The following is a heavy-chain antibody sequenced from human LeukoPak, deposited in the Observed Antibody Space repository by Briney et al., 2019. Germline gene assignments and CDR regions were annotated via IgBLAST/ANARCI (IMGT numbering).Heavy chain of an antibody. D-gene: IGHD2-2*01. CDR1: GFTFSSYA. Sequence: GGSLRLSCAASGFTFSSYAMHWVRQAPGKGLEWVAVISYDGSNKYYADSVKGRFTISRDNSKNTLYLQMNSLRAEDTAVYYCVRGDVVPAGDFDYWGQGTLVTVSS. CDR3: VRGDVVPAGDFDY. V-gene: IGHV3-30-3*01. CDR2: ISYDGSNK. J-gene: IGHJ4*02.